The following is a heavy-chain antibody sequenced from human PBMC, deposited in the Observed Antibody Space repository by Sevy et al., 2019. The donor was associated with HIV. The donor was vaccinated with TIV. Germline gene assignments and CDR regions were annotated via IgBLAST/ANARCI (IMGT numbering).Heavy chain of an antibody. Sequence: GGSLRLSCAASGFTFSSYAMHWVRQAPGKGLEWMAVISYDGSNKYYADSVKGRFTISRDNSKNRLYLQMNSLRAEDTAVHYCQRERVLGFLEAHRDGMDVWGQGTTGTVSS. D-gene: IGHD3-3*01. V-gene: IGHV3-30-3*01. J-gene: IGHJ6*02. CDR1: GFTFSSYA. CDR2: ISYDGSNK. CDR3: QRERVLGFLEAHRDGMDV.